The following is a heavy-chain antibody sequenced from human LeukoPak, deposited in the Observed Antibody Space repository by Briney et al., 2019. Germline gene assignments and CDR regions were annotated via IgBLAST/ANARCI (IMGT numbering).Heavy chain of an antibody. CDR2: ISSSSTI. J-gene: IGHJ4*02. CDR1: GFTFSDYY. V-gene: IGHV3-69-1*01. D-gene: IGHD6-13*01. Sequence: GGSLRLSCAASGFTFSDYYMNWVPQAPGKGLEWVSSISSSSTIYYADSVKGRFTISRDNAKNSLYLQMNSLRAEDTAVYYCARARSPKYSSSWYLVDWGQGTLVTVSS. CDR3: ARARSPKYSSSWYLVD.